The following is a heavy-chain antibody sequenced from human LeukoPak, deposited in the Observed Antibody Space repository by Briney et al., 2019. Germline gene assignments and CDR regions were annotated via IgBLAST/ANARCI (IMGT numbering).Heavy chain of an antibody. J-gene: IGHJ4*02. CDR1: AFAFRNHA. V-gene: IGHV3-23*01. CDR2: ISISGGTT. Sequence: GESLRLSCTAYAFAFRNHAMSWVRQAPGKGLEWVSSISISGGTTYYADSVKGRFTISRENSKSTLYLQMNNLRADDTAVYYCANEIRPNDYWGQGTLVTVSS. D-gene: IGHD4-17*01. CDR3: ANEIRPNDY.